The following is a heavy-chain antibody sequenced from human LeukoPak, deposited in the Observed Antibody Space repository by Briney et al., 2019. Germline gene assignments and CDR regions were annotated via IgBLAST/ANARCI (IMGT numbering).Heavy chain of an antibody. Sequence: GGSLRLSCAASGFIFSSYAMSWVRQPPGKGLEWVSSISESGGGTYYADSVKGGFTIYRDNSKNSVYLQMSSLRAEDTAVYYCAKEAIRISMVSQHWGQGTLVTVSS. V-gene: IGHV3-23*01. J-gene: IGHJ1*01. CDR2: ISESGGGT. CDR3: AKEAIRISMVSQH. CDR1: GFIFSSYA. D-gene: IGHD3-3*02.